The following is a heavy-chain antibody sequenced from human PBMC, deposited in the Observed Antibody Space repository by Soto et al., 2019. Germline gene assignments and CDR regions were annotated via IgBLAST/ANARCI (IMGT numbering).Heavy chain of an antibody. J-gene: IGHJ4*02. CDR2: IGASSAFT. CDR3: AKRLGSSWSTLDS. CDR1: GFTFNTYA. V-gene: IGHV3-23*01. D-gene: IGHD6-13*01. Sequence: EVQLLESGGGLVQPGESLRLSCAASGFTFNTYAVSWVRPAPPNPLEWVSVIGASSAFTYYADSVKGRFTVSRDNSKTTLYLQMHSLRAEDTAVYYCAKRLGSSWSTLDSWGQGTLVTVSS.